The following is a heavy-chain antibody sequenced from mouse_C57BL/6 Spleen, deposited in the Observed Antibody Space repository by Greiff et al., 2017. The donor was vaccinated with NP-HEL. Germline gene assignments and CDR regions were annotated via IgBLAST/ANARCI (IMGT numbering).Heavy chain of an antibody. D-gene: IGHD1-1*01. CDR1: GYTFTSYW. CDR3: AKTSQLFTTVVGYFDV. CDR2: IDPSDSYT. V-gene: IGHV1-69*01. Sequence: QVQLQQPGAELVMPGASVKLSCKASGYTFTSYWMHWVKQRPGQGLEWIGEIDPSDSYTNYNQKFKGKSTLTVDKSSSSAYMQLSSLTSEYSAVYYCAKTSQLFTTVVGYFDVWGTGTTVTVSS. J-gene: IGHJ1*03.